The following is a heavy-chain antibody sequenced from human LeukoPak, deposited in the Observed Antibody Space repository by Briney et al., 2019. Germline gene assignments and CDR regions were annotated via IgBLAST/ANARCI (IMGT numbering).Heavy chain of an antibody. V-gene: IGHV1-69*05. CDR2: MIPISGTA. Sequence: SXXVXCKASGGTFTSYAISWVRQAPGQGLEWMGGMIPISGTANYAQKFQGRVTITTDESTSTAYMELSSLRSKDTAGYYCASMIVVAGYYYYYMDVWGKGTTVTVSS. D-gene: IGHD3-22*01. CDR1: GGTFTSYA. J-gene: IGHJ6*03. CDR3: ASMIVVAGYYYYYMDV.